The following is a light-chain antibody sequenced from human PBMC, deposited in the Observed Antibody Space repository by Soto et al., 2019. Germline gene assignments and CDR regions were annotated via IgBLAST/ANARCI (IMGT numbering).Light chain of an antibody. V-gene: IGLV2-14*01. CDR3: TSYTTSSTYV. CDR1: SSDVGGYNY. Sequence: QSVLTQPASVSGSPGQPITISCTGTSSDVGGYNYVSWYQQHPGTAPNVMIYDVSNRPSGVSNRFSGSKAGNTASLTISGLQAEDEDDYYCTSYTTSSTYVFGTGTKLTVL. CDR2: DVS. J-gene: IGLJ1*01.